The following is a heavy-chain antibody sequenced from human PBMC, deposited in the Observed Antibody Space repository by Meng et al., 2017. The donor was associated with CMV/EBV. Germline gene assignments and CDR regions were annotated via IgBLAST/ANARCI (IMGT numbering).Heavy chain of an antibody. Sequence: ASVKVSCKASGYPFTGYYMHWVRQASGQGLEWMGWINPNSGGTNYSQKFQGRVNMTRDTSNSTAYMELSRLRSDDAAVYYCARVGRYFVVLDYWGQGTLVTVSS. J-gene: IGHJ4*02. CDR1: GYPFTGYY. CDR3: ARVGRYFVVLDY. CDR2: INPNSGGT. D-gene: IGHD3-9*01. V-gene: IGHV1-2*02.